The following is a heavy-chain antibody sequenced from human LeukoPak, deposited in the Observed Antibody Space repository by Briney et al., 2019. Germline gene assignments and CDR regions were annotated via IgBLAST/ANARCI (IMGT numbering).Heavy chain of an antibody. J-gene: IGHJ5*02. CDR3: ARGGAFYYDSGGYYWFDP. D-gene: IGHD3-22*01. CDR1: GGTFSSYA. Sequence: SVKVSCKASGGTFSSYAISWVRQAPGQGLEWMGGIIPIFGTANYAQKFQGRVTMTRDTSITTAYMELSSLRSEDTAVYYCARGGAFYYDSGGYYWFDPWGQGTLVIVSS. CDR2: IIPIFGTA. V-gene: IGHV1-69*05.